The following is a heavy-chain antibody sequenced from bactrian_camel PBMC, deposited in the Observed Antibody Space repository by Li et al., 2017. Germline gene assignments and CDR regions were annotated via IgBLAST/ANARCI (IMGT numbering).Heavy chain of an antibody. V-gene: IGHV3S53*01. CDR1: GYTDNFNS. Sequence: VQLVESGGGLVQPGGSLRLSCAADGYTDNFNSMGWFRQAPGKEREGVATFYSDGTTYVCADSVKGRFTISRDNAENTLYLQMNSLKPEDTALYSCRTAEWCREFVRLGQGTQVTVS. CDR2: FYSDGTT. D-gene: IGHD2*01. J-gene: IGHJ4*01.